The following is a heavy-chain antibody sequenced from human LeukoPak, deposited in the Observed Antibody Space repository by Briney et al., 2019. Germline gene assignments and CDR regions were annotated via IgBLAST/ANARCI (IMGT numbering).Heavy chain of an antibody. CDR1: GFTFDDYG. CDR3: ARDYYGSYYYYYYMDV. CDR2: INWNGGST. V-gene: IGHV3-20*04. J-gene: IGHJ6*03. Sequence: PGGSLRLSCAASGFTFDDYGMSWVRQAPGKGLEWVSGINWNGGSTGYADSVKGRFSISRDNAKNSLYLQMNSLRAEDTAVYYCARDYYGSYYYYYYMDVWGKGTTVTVSS. D-gene: IGHD3-10*01.